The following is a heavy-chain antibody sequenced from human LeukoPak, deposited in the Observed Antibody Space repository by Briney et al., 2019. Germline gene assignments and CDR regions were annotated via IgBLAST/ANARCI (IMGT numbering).Heavy chain of an antibody. CDR3: ARDSYYGSSVTFDP. J-gene: IGHJ5*02. Sequence: RPGGSLRLSCAASGFTFSRYAMSWVRQAPGKGLEWVSAIRGSGANTYYADSVKCRFTISRDNSKNPLFLLMSSLRSDHTAVYFCARDSYYGSSVTFDPWGQGTLVTVSS. D-gene: IGHD3-10*01. CDR1: GFTFSRYA. CDR2: IRGSGANT. V-gene: IGHV3-23*01.